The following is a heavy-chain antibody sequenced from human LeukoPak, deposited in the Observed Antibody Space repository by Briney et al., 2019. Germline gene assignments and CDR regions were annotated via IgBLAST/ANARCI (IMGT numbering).Heavy chain of an antibody. Sequence: SETLSLTCTVSGGSISSYYWSWIRQPPGKGLEWIGYIYYSGSTKYNPSLKSRVTISVDTSKNQFSLKLSSVTAADTAVYYCARDKGCSGGSCYSDDAFDIWGQGTMVTVSS. CDR1: GGSISSYY. CDR3: ARDKGCSGGSCYSDDAFDI. D-gene: IGHD2-15*01. CDR2: IYYSGST. V-gene: IGHV4-59*01. J-gene: IGHJ3*02.